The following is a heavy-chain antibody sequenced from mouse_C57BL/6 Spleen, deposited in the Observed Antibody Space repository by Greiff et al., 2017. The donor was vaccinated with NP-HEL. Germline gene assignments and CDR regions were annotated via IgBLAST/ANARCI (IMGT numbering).Heavy chain of an antibody. J-gene: IGHJ2*01. CDR3: ASAYYYGGDY. Sequence: VQLQQSGPELVKPGASVKISCKASGYTFTDYYMNWVKQSHGKSLEWIGDINPNNGGTSYNQKFKGKATLTVDKSSSTAYMELRSLTSEDSAVYYCASAYYYGGDYWGQGTTLTVSS. CDR1: GYTFTDYY. V-gene: IGHV1-26*01. D-gene: IGHD1-1*01. CDR2: INPNNGGT.